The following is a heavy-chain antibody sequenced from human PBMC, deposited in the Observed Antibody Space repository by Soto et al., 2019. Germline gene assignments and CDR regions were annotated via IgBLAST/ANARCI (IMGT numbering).Heavy chain of an antibody. CDR2: FDPEDGET. CDR1: GYTLPELS. V-gene: IGHV1-24*01. Sequence: ASVKVSCKVSGYTLPELSMHWVRQAPGKGLEWMGGFDPEDGETIYAQKFQGRVTLTEDTSTDTAYMELSSLRSEDTAVYYCATVVVVPAAKSRNYYYYGMDVWGQGTTVTAP. J-gene: IGHJ6*02. CDR3: ATVVVVPAAKSRNYYYYGMDV. D-gene: IGHD2-2*01.